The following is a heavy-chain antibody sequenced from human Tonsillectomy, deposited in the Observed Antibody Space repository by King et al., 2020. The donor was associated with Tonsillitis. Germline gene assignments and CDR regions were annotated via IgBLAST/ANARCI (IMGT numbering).Heavy chain of an antibody. CDR2: ISGYNGNA. J-gene: IGHJ1*01. Sequence: KASGYTFTNFGISWVRQAPGQGLEWMGWISGYNGNANYAQKLQGRVTMATDTYKRTAYMELRSLRSDDTAVYSCARDWCLSMGRGVLRYFQHWGQGTLVTVSS. CDR1: GYTFTNFG. CDR3: ARDWCLSMGRGVLRYFQH. D-gene: IGHD3-10*01. V-gene: IGHV1-18*01.